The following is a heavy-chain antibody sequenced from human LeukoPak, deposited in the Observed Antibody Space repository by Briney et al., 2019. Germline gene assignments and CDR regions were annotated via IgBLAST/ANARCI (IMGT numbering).Heavy chain of an antibody. D-gene: IGHD6-13*01. J-gene: IGHJ4*02. V-gene: IGHV3-7*01. CDR1: RFTFSSYW. CDR2: INQDGSEK. Sequence: PGGSLRLSCAASRFTFSSYWMSWVRQAPGKGLEWVANINQDGSEKYYVDSVKGRFTISRDNAKNSLYLQMNSLRAEDTAVYYCAGLQQMAYFEYWGQGTLVTVSS. CDR3: AGLQQMAYFEY.